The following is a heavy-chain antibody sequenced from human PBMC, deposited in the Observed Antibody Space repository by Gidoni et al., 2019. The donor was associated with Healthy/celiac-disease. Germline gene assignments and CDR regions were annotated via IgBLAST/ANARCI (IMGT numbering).Heavy chain of an antibody. D-gene: IGHD3-9*01. Sequence: QLQLQESGPGLVKQGETLSLTCTVSGGSISSSSYSWGWIRQPPGKGLEWIGSIYYSGSTYYNPSLKSRVTISVDTSKNQFSLKLSSFSAADTAVYYCASILTGYYYFDYWGQGTLLSLSS. J-gene: IGHJ4*02. V-gene: IGHV4-39*01. CDR2: IYYSGST. CDR1: GGSISSSSYS. CDR3: ASILTGYYYFDY.